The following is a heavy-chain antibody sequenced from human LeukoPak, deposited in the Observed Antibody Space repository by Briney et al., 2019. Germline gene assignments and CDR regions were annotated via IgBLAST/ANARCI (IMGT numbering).Heavy chain of an antibody. Sequence: SETLSLTCTVSNDSISSYYWSWIRQPPGKGLEWIGYIYYTGSTNYNPSLKSRVTISVDTSKNQFSLKVNSLTAADTAVYYCARLVYYDILTGQPGGFDYWGQGTLVTVSS. CDR2: IYYTGST. D-gene: IGHD3-9*01. CDR1: NDSISSYY. CDR3: ARLVYYDILTGQPGGFDY. V-gene: IGHV4-59*08. J-gene: IGHJ4*02.